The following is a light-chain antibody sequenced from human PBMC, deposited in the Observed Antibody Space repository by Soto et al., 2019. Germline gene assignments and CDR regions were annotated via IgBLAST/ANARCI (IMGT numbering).Light chain of an antibody. CDR3: QQYNSYWT. V-gene: IGKV1-5*01. CDR2: DSS. Sequence: DIQMAQSTSTLSASVGDRVTITFRASQSISSWLAWDQQKPGKAPKLLIYDSSSLESGVPSRVSGSGSGKEFPLTISSLPPDDVANYCWQQYNSYWTFGQGTKVEIK. CDR1: QSISSW. J-gene: IGKJ1*01.